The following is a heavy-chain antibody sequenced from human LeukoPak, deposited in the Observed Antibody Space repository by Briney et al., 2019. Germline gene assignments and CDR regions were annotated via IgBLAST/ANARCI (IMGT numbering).Heavy chain of an antibody. CDR3: ARGHPYDFWSNYPPVGGGMDV. CDR2: MSPNSGNT. J-gene: IGHJ6*02. V-gene: IGHV1-8*01. Sequence: ASVKVSCKASGYTFTSYDINWVRQATGQGLEWMGWMSPNSGNTGYAQKFQGRVTMTRNTSISTAYMELSSLRSEDTAVYYCARGHPYDFWSNYPPVGGGMDVWGQGTTVTVSS. D-gene: IGHD3-3*01. CDR1: GYTFTSYD.